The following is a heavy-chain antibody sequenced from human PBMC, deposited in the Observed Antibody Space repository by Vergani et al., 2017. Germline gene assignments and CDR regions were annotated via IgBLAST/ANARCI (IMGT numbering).Heavy chain of an antibody. CDR3: TKGSVYYHDSSGHGYDPYTGFDL. J-gene: IGHJ3*01. CDR2: ISWNSGAV. D-gene: IGHD5-12*01. CDR1: GFTFSSFA. V-gene: IGHV3-9*01. Sequence: VQLVASGGGVVQPGKSLKVSCAASGFTFSSFAMHWVRPAPGKGLEWVSGISWNSGAVDYADSVRGRFTISRDNAKNSLFLEMNSLRFGDTAVYFCTKGSVYYHDSSGHGYDPYTGFDLWGQGTLVTVSS.